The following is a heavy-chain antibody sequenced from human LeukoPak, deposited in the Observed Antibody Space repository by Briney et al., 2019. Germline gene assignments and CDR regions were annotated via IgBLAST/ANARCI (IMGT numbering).Heavy chain of an antibody. Sequence: ASVKVSCKASGYTFTSYDINWVRQATGQGLEWMGWMNPNSGNTGYAQKFQGRVTITRNTSISTAYMELSRLRSDDTAVYYCARDLYSRRMNYYGSGSYFANWGQGTLVTVSS. D-gene: IGHD3-10*01. CDR1: GYTFTSYD. V-gene: IGHV1-8*03. CDR2: MNPNSGNT. CDR3: ARDLYSRRMNYYGSGSYFAN. J-gene: IGHJ4*02.